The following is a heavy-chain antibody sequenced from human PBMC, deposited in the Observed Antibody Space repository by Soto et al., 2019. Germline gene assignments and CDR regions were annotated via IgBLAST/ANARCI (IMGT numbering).Heavy chain of an antibody. CDR3: AREGSYSAYNFAHGIQLWSFDF. D-gene: IGHD5-12*01. Sequence: SETLSLTCTVSGGSINTFYWSWVRQPAGKGLEWIGRILSSGSTSFNPSLESRVAMSVDTSKNHFSLNLSSVTAADMAVYYCAREGSYSAYNFAHGIQLWSFDFWGQGALVTVSS. CDR1: GGSINTFY. J-gene: IGHJ4*02. CDR2: ILSSGST. V-gene: IGHV4-4*07.